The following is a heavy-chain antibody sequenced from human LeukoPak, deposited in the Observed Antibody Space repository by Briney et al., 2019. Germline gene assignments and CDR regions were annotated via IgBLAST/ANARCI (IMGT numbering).Heavy chain of an antibody. CDR3: ARDRGDGYNWFDY. J-gene: IGHJ4*02. D-gene: IGHD5-24*01. V-gene: IGHV4-59*01. CDR1: GGSISSYY. Sequence: ETLSLTCTVSGGSISSYYWSWIRQPPGKGLEWIGYIYYSGSTNYNPSLKSRVTISVDTSKNQFSLKLSSVTAADTAVYYCARDRGDGYNWFDYWGQGTLVTVSS. CDR2: IYYSGST.